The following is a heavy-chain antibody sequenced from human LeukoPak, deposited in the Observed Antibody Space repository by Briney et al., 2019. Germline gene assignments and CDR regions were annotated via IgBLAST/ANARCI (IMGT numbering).Heavy chain of an antibody. CDR2: INTDTGNP. Sequence: ASVKVSCKGSGYKFISYAMNWVRQAPGQGPEWMGWINTDTGNPTYARGFTGQYVFSVDTSVTTAYLQINSLRTEDTAVYYCAKANNWNSQSEDYWGQGTLVTVSS. D-gene: IGHD1-7*01. J-gene: IGHJ4*02. V-gene: IGHV7-4-1*02. CDR1: GYKFISYA. CDR3: AKANNWNSQSEDY.